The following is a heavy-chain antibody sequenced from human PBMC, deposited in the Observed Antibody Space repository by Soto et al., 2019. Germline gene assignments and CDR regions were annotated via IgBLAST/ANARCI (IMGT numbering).Heavy chain of an antibody. CDR2: IYPGDSDT. Sequence: GESLKISCKGSGYSFTSYWIGWVRQMPGKGLEWMGIIYPGDSDTRYSPSFQGQVTISADKSISTAYLQWSSLKASDTAMYYCAGAHRNSNDYPWGWFDPWGQGTLVTVSS. CDR3: AGAHRNSNDYPWGWFDP. CDR1: GYSFTSYW. V-gene: IGHV5-51*01. J-gene: IGHJ5*02. D-gene: IGHD4-17*01.